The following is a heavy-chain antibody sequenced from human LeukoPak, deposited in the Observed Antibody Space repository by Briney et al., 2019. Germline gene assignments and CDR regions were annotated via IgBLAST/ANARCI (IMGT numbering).Heavy chain of an antibody. J-gene: IGHJ2*01. CDR2: IYYSGST. CDR1: GGSISSYY. Sequence: SETLSLTCTVSGGSISSYYWSWIRQPPGKGLEWIGYIYYSGSTNYNRALKSRVTISVDTSKNQFSLKLSSVTAADTAVYYCARSGILTGLDLWGRGTLVTVSS. V-gene: IGHV4-59*01. D-gene: IGHD3-9*01. CDR3: ARSGILTGLDL.